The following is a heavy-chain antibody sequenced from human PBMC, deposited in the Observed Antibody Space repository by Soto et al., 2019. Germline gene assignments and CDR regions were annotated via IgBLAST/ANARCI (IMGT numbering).Heavy chain of an antibody. V-gene: IGHV3-30*18. J-gene: IGHJ4*02. D-gene: IGHD2-15*01. CDR2: ISYDGSNK. Sequence: GGSLRLSCAASGFTFSSYGMHWVRQAPGKGLEWVAVISYDGSNKYYADSVKGRFTISRDNSKNTLYLQMNSLRAEDTAVYYCAKDRRKVVVAAPFDKWGQGT. CDR3: AKDRRKVVVAAPFDK. CDR1: GFTFSSYG.